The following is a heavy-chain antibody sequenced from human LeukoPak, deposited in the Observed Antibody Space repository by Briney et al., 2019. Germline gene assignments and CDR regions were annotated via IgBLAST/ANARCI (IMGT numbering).Heavy chain of an antibody. D-gene: IGHD6-13*01. Sequence: KPGGSLRLSYAASGFTFSSYSMNWVRQAPGKGLEWVSSISSSSSYIYYADSVKGRFTISRDNAKNSLYLQMNSLRAEDTAVYYCARGSSTNWFDPWGQGTLVTVSS. V-gene: IGHV3-21*01. CDR3: ARGSSTNWFDP. J-gene: IGHJ5*02. CDR1: GFTFSSYS. CDR2: ISSSSSYI.